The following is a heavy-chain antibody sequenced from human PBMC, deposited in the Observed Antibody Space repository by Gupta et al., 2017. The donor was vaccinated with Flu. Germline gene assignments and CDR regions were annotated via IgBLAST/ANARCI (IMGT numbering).Heavy chain of an antibody. CDR1: GFTFSSYG. V-gene: IGHV3-33*01. CDR3: ARDSTAPHCSRVPNYFDY. J-gene: IGHJ4*02. Sequence: QVQLVESGGGVVQPGRSLRLSCAASGFTFSSYGMHWVRQAPGKGLEWVAVIWYDGSNKYYADSVKGRFTISRDNSKNTLYLQMNSLRAEDTAVYYCARDSTAPHCSRVPNYFDYWGQGTLVTVSS. CDR2: IWYDGSNK. D-gene: IGHD1-1*01.